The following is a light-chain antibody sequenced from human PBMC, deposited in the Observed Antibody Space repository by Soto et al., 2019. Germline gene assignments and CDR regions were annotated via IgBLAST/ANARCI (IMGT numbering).Light chain of an antibody. V-gene: IGKV3-11*01. J-gene: IGKJ1*01. CDR2: LTS. CDR1: QSVASNY. Sequence: EIVLTQSPATLSLSPGERATLSCRASQSVASNYLGWYQQKPGQAPRVLIYLTSNRAAGIPARFSGSGSGTDFTLRISDVEAGEFAVFFCQLRRSWPRTLGPGTKVDIK. CDR3: QLRRSWPRT.